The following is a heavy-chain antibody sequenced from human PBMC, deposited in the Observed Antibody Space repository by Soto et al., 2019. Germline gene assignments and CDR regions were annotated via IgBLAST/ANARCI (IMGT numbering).Heavy chain of an antibody. Sequence: LSLTCSVSGVSVTSYYWNWIRQPAGKGLEWIGRIFNRGSTSYNPSLKSRVTVSLDTSKNQISLRLNSVAAADTAVYYCARDTGYSYGAYYDYWGQGTLVTVSS. CDR1: GVSVTSYY. D-gene: IGHD5-18*01. J-gene: IGHJ4*02. CDR3: ARDTGYSYGAYYDY. CDR2: IFNRGST. V-gene: IGHV4-4*07.